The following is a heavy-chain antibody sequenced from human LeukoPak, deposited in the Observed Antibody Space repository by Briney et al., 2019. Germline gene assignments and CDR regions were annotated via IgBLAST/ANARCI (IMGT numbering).Heavy chain of an antibody. CDR1: GYSISSGYY. D-gene: IGHD3-22*01. CDR2: IYYSGST. V-gene: IGHV4-38-2*02. CDR3: ARDQYYYDSSGYLFDY. J-gene: IGHJ4*02. Sequence: TPSETLSLTCTVSGYSISSGYYWGWIRQPPGKGLEWIGSIYYSGSTYYNPSLKSRVTISVDTSKNQFSLKLSSVTAADTAVYYCARDQYYYDSSGYLFDYWGQGTLVTVSS.